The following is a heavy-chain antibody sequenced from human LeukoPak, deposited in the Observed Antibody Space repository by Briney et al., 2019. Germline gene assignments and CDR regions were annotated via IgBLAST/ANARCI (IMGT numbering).Heavy chain of an antibody. V-gene: IGHV3-7*01. CDR1: GFTFSSYS. CDR3: ARAGGELGYCSSTSCYLVP. Sequence: GGSLRLSCAASGFTFSSYSMNWVRQAPGKGLEWVANIKQDGSEKYYVDSVKGRFTISRDNAKNSLYLQMNSLRAEDTAVYYCARAGGELGYCSSTSCYLVPWGQGTLVTVSS. J-gene: IGHJ5*02. D-gene: IGHD2-2*01. CDR2: IKQDGSEK.